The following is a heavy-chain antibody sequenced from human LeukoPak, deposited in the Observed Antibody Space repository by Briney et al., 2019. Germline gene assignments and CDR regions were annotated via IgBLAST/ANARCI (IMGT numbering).Heavy chain of an antibody. CDR2: IYPGDSDT. J-gene: IGHJ4*02. V-gene: IGHV5-51*01. CDR3: ARIGGRHFDY. CDR1: GYSFTSYW. Sequence: GESLKISCKGSGYSFTSYWIGWARQMPGKGLEWMGIIYPGDSDTTYSPSFQGQVTISVDKSTSTAYLQCSSLKASDTAIYYCARIGGRHFDYWGQGTLVTVSS.